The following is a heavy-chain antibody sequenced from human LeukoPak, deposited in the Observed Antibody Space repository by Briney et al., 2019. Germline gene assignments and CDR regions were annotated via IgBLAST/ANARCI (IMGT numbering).Heavy chain of an antibody. J-gene: IGHJ4*02. D-gene: IGHD4-23*01. Sequence: GGSLRPSCADSGFTFSSYSMNRVRQAPGKGLEWVSSISSSSSYIYYADSVKGRFTISRDNAKNSLYLQMNSLRAEDTAVYYCARDFLRADYGGNSAIDYWGQGTLVTVSS. V-gene: IGHV3-21*01. CDR2: ISSSSSYI. CDR1: GFTFSSYS. CDR3: ARDFLRADYGGNSAIDY.